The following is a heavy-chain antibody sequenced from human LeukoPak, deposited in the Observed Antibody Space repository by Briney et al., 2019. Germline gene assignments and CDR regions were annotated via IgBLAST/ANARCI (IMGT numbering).Heavy chain of an antibody. CDR3: ARDPPRRYDY. J-gene: IGHJ4*02. CDR1: GFAFSSYW. CDR2: IKEDGSEQ. Sequence: GGSLRLSCAASGFAFSSYWVTWVRQAPGKGLDWVASIKEDGSEQYYVDSIKGRFTISRDNAKNSLYLQMNSLRTEDTAVYYCARDPPRRYDYWGQGTLVTVSS. V-gene: IGHV3-7*01.